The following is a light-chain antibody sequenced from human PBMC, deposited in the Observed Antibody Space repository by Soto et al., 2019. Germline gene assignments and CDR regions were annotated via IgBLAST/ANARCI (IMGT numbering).Light chain of an antibody. J-gene: IGLJ2*01. CDR2: DVS. V-gene: IGLV2-14*01. Sequence: QSALTQPASVSGSPGQSITISCTGTSSDVGGYNYVSWYQQHPGKAPKLMIYDVSSRPSGVSNRFSGSKSGNTASLTISGLQAEEEADYYFSSYTSSSTLDVVFGGGTKVTVL. CDR3: SSYTSSSTLDVV. CDR1: SSDVGGYNY.